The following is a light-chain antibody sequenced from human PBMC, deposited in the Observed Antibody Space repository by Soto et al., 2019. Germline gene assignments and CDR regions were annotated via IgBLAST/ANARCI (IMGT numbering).Light chain of an antibody. J-gene: IGKJ2*01. Sequence: EIVLTQSPGILSLSPGERATLSCRASQSVSSSSLAWYQQKPGQAPRLLIYDASSRATGIPDRFSGSGSGADFTLTISRLEPEDFATYYCLQHNSYPYTFGQGTKLEIK. CDR2: DAS. CDR1: QSVSSSS. CDR3: LQHNSYPYT. V-gene: IGKV3-20*01.